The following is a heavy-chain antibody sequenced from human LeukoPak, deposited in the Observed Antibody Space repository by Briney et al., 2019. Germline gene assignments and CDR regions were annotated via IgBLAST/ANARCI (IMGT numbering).Heavy chain of an antibody. D-gene: IGHD4-17*01. CDR3: AREGRQDYVYFDC. V-gene: IGHV4-59*01. CDR1: GDSISSYY. CDR2: INYSGNT. Sequence: SETLTLTCAVSGDSISSYYWSWIRQPPGKGLEWMGYINYSGNTNYNHSLKSRVTISVDTSKNQFSLRLTSVTAADTAVYYCAREGRQDYVYFDCWGQGTLVTVSS. J-gene: IGHJ4*02.